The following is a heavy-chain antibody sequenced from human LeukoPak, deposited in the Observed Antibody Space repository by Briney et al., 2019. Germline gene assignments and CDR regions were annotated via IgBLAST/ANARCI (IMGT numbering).Heavy chain of an antibody. CDR1: GFSFDDYA. D-gene: IGHD6-13*01. CDR2: ISWNSGSI. CDR3: AKALGVAAGTVGY. V-gene: IGHV3-9*01. Sequence: GTSLRLSCAASGFSFDDYAMHWVRQAPGKGLEWVSGISWNSGSIGYADSVKGRFTTSRDNAKNSLYLQMNSLRAEDTALYYCAKALGVAAGTVGYWGQGTLVTVSS. J-gene: IGHJ4*02.